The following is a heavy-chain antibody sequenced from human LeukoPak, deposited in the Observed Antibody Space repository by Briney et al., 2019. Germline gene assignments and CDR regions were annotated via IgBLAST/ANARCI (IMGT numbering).Heavy chain of an antibody. CDR3: ARNVGIVGASFYYYYYGMDV. CDR1: GGSISSGDYY. J-gene: IGHJ6*02. V-gene: IGHV4-30-4*01. CDR2: IYYSGST. D-gene: IGHD1-26*01. Sequence: SETLSLTCTVSGGSISSGDYYWSWIRQPPGKGLEWIGYIYYSGSTHYNPSLKSRVTISVDTSKNQFSLKLSSVTAADTAVYYCARNVGIVGASFYYYYYGMDVWGQGTTVTVSS.